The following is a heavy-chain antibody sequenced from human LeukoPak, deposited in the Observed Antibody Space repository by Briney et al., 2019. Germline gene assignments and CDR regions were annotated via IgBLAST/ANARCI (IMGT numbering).Heavy chain of an antibody. J-gene: IGHJ5*02. Sequence: SETLSLTCAVSGGSISSSNWWSWVRQPPGKGLEWIGEIYHSGSTNYNPSLKTRVTISVDTSKNQFSLKLNSVTAADTAVYYCAREGLNMVRGVIPKEAWGWFDPWGQGTLVTVSS. CDR2: IYHSGST. D-gene: IGHD3-10*01. CDR3: AREGLNMVRGVIPKEAWGWFDP. V-gene: IGHV4-4*02. CDR1: GGSISSSNW.